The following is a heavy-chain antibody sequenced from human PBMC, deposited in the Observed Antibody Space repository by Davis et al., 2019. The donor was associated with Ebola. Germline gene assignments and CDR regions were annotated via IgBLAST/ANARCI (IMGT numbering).Heavy chain of an antibody. CDR1: GFTFSNYA. V-gene: IGHV3-23*01. J-gene: IGHJ4*02. Sequence: PGGSLRLSCVVSGFTFSNYAINWVRQAPGKGLEWVSVITSTGSSTFYADSVKGRFTISRDNSKNILYLQMDSLRAEDTAVYYCVKGGYTITTPFDYWGQGTLVTVSS. D-gene: IGHD4-11*01. CDR2: ITSTGSST. CDR3: VKGGYTITTPFDY.